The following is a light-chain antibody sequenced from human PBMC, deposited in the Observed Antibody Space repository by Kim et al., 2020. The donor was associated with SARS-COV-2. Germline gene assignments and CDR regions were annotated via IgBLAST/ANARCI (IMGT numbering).Light chain of an antibody. V-gene: IGKV1-33*01. CDR1: QDIRNI. J-gene: IGKJ2*01. CDR2: DAS. CDR3: QQYDNFPRT. Sequence: SASVGARVTISCQAGQDIRNILNWYQQKPGKAPNLLIYDASTLESGVPSMFSGSGSGTDFTYTIKSLQPEDVATYYCQQYDNFPRTFGRGTKLEI.